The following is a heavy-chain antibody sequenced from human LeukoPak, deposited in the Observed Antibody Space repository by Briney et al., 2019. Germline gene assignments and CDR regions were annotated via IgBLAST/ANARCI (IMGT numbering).Heavy chain of an antibody. D-gene: IGHD4-17*01. CDR2: ISYIGTT. CDR1: DDSFSSHY. CDR3: ARDLVTVTKGFDI. V-gene: IGHV4-59*11. J-gene: IGHJ3*02. Sequence: SETLSLTCAVSDDSFSSHYWTWIRQPPGKGLEWIGYISYIGTTDYNPSLKSRVTISIDTSKNQFSLKLSSVTAADTAVYYCARDLVTVTKGFDIWGQGTMVSVSS.